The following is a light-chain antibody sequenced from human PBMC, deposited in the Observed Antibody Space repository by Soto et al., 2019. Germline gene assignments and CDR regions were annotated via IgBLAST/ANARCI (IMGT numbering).Light chain of an antibody. CDR1: QSLSTTD. CDR2: GTF. Sequence: EIVLTQSPGTLSLSPGKRATLSCRASQSLSTTDLVWYQQRSGPPPRLVDHGTFSTASGIPARFSGSGSGTDFTLTISRLEPEDSAFYYCQQYGSLPYTFGRGTRLEIQ. V-gene: IGKV3-20*01. CDR3: QQYGSLPYT. J-gene: IGKJ5*01.